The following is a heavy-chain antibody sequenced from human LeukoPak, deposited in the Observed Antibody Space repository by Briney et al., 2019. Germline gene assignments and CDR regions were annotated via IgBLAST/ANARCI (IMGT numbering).Heavy chain of an antibody. CDR3: ARVPDSSSWYPSGWFDP. D-gene: IGHD6-13*01. CDR2: IYTSGST. V-gene: IGHV4-4*07. CDR1: GRSISSYY. Sequence: SETLSLTCTVSGRSISSYYWSWIRQPAGEGLEWIGRIYTSGSTNYNPSLKSRVTMSADTSKNQFSLKLSSVTAADTAVYYCARVPDSSSWYPSGWFDPWGQGTLVTVSS. J-gene: IGHJ5*02.